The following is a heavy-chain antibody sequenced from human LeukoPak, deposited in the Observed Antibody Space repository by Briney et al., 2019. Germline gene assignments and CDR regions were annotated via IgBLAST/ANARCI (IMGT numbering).Heavy chain of an antibody. J-gene: IGHJ6*02. CDR3: ARSSVSYYYALDV. V-gene: IGHV3-21*01. Sequence: GGSLRLSCAASGFTFSDYSINWVRQAPGKGLEWVSYISTSSSYIYYADSVKGRFTISRDNAKNSMYLQMNSLRAEDTAVYYCARSSVSYYYALDVWGRGTTVTVSS. D-gene: IGHD1-7*01. CDR2: ISTSSSYI. CDR1: GFTFSDYS.